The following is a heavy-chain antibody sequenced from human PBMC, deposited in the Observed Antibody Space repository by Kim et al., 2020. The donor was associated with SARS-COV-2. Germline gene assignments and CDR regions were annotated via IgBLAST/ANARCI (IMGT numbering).Heavy chain of an antibody. CDR2: ISYDGSNK. J-gene: IGHJ4*02. Sequence: GGSLRLSCAASRFTFSSYGMHWVRQAPGKGLEWVAVISYDGSNKYYADSVKGRFTISRDNSKNTLYLQMNSLRAEDTAVYYCAKPFRIQLWLAPIIDYWGQGTLVTVSS. D-gene: IGHD5-18*01. CDR3: AKPFRIQLWLAPIIDY. CDR1: RFTFSSYG. V-gene: IGHV3-30*18.